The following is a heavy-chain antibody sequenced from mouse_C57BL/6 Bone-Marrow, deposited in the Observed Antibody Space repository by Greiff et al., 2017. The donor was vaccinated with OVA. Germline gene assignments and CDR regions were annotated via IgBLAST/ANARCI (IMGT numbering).Heavy chain of an antibody. CDR1: GYAFSSYW. D-gene: IGHD2-10*01. V-gene: IGHV1-80*01. CDR3: ALAYYCSYEGYFAV. J-gene: IGHJ1*03. Sequence: VQLQQSGAELVKPGASVKISCKASGYAFSSYWMNWVKQRPGKGLEWIGQIYPGDGDTNYNGKFKGKATLTADKSYSTASMQLSSPTSEVSTVTFCALAYYCSYEGYFAVWGTGTTVTVAA. CDR2: IYPGDGDT.